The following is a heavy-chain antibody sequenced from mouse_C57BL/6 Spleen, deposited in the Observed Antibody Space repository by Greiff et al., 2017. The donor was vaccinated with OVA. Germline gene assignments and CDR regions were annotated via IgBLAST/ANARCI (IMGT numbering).Heavy chain of an antibody. V-gene: IGHV14-4*01. CDR1: GFNIKDDY. J-gene: IGHJ2*01. CDR3: TTGRFFDY. Sequence: VQLQQSGAELVRPGASVKLSCTASGFNIKDDYMHWVKQRPEQGLEWIGWIDPENGDTESASKFQGKATITADTSSNTAYLQLSSLTSEDTAVYYCTTGRFFDYWGQGTTLTVSS. CDR2: IDPENGDT.